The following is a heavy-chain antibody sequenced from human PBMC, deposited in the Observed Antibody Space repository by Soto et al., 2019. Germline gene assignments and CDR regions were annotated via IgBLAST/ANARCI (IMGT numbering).Heavy chain of an antibody. CDR1: GFTFSSYS. CDR3: ARDECSGGSCFPS. V-gene: IGHV3-21*01. CDR2: ISSSSSYI. J-gene: IGHJ4*02. Sequence: GGSLRLSCAASGFTFSSYSMNWVRQAPGKGLEWVSSISSSSSYIYYADSVKGRFTISRDNAKNSLYLQMNSLRAEDTAVYYCARDECSGGSCFPSWGQGTLVTVSS. D-gene: IGHD2-15*01.